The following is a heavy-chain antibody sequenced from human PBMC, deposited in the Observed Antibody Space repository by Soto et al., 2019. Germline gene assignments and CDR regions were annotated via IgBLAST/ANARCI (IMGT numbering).Heavy chain of an antibody. CDR1: GFTFVDYA. J-gene: IGHJ4*02. CDR3: AKDVVAVAGGFDY. Sequence: EVQLVDSGGGLVQPARSLSFSCAASGFTFVDYAFHWVRQPPGKALEGVSGIRWNSGSIGYADSVKGRFTISRDNGKNSLYLQMNSLRAEDTALYYCAKDVVAVAGGFDYWCQGTLVTVSS. D-gene: IGHD6-19*01. CDR2: IRWNSGSI. V-gene: IGHV3-9*01.